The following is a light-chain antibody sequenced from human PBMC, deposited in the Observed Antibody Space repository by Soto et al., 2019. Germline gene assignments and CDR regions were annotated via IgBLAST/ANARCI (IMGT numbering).Light chain of an antibody. CDR3: QTWGTGIQV. J-gene: IGLJ2*01. CDR1: SGHSSYA. V-gene: IGLV4-69*01. CDR2: LNSDGRH. Sequence: QLVLTQSPSASASLGASVKLTCTLSSGHSSYAIAWHQQQPEKGPRYLMKLNSDGRHSKGDGIPDRFSGSSSGAERYLTISGLQFEDEADYYCQTWGTGIQVFGGGTKMTVL.